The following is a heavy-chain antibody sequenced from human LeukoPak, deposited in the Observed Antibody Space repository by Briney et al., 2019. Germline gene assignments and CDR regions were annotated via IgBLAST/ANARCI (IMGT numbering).Heavy chain of an antibody. Sequence: SSGTLSLTCAVSGGSISSSNWWSWVRQPPGKGLEWIGEIYHSGSTNYNPSLKSRVTISVDKSKNQFSLQLNSVTPEDTAVYYCARDRGRYLDLWGRGTLVTVSS. J-gene: IGHJ2*01. CDR1: GGSISSSNW. CDR2: IYHSGST. CDR3: ARDRGRYLDL. D-gene: IGHD5-24*01. V-gene: IGHV4-4*02.